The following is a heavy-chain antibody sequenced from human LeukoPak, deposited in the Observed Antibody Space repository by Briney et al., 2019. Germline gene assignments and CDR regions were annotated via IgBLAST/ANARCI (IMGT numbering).Heavy chain of an antibody. CDR1: GFTFSTYG. Sequence: PGGSLRLSCAASGFTFSTYGMHWVRQAPGKGLEWVAFIRYDGNNKYYADSVKGRFTISRDNSKNTLYLQMISLRAEDTAVYYCARDYGGSSPFDYWGQGTLVTVSS. V-gene: IGHV3-30*02. CDR2: IRYDGNNK. D-gene: IGHD4-23*01. CDR3: ARDYGGSSPFDY. J-gene: IGHJ4*02.